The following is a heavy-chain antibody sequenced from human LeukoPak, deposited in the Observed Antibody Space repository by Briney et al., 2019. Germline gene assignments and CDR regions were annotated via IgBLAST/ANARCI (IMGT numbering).Heavy chain of an antibody. CDR2: INHSGST. CDR1: GGSISSSSYY. V-gene: IGHV4-39*07. Sequence: SETLSLTRTVSGGSISSSSYYWGWIRQPPGKGLEWIGEINHSGSTNYNPSLKSRVTISVDTSQNQFSLKLSSVTAADTAVYYCARGRVAFDYWGQGTLVTVSS. J-gene: IGHJ4*02. D-gene: IGHD2-15*01. CDR3: ARGRVAFDY.